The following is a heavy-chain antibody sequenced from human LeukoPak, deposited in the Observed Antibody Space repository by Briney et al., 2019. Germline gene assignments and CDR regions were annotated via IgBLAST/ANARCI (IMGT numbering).Heavy chain of an antibody. CDR3: ARGPIIDIVVIPAAADYYHMDV. D-gene: IGHD2-2*01. Sequence: ASVKVSCKASGYTLTSYGISWVRQAPGQGLEWMGWISAYNGNTRYAQKLQGRVTMATDSSTSTAYMELRSLRSDDTAVYYCARGPIIDIVVIPAAADYYHMDVWGKGTTVTVSS. J-gene: IGHJ6*03. CDR1: GYTLTSYG. V-gene: IGHV1-18*01. CDR2: ISAYNGNT.